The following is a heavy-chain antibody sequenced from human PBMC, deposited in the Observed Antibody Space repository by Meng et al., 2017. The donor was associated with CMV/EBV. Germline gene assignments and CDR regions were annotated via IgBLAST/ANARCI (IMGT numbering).Heavy chain of an antibody. V-gene: IGHV4-34*01. CDR2: INHSGST. CDR1: GGSFSGYY. J-gene: IGHJ6*02. Sequence: SETLSLTCAVYGGSFSGYYWSWIRQPPGKGLEWIGEINHSGSTNYNPSLKSRVTISVDTSKNQFSLKLSSVTAADTAVYYCARGVKYSYGHYYYYGMDVWGQGTTVTVSS. CDR3: ARGVKYSYGHYYYYGMDV. D-gene: IGHD5-18*01.